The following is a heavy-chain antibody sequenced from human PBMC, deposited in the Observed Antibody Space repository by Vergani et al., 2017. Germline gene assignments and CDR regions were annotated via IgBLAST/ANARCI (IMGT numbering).Heavy chain of an antibody. V-gene: IGHV1-18*01. CDR2: ISAYNGNT. D-gene: IGHD3-16*02. CDR3: ARDFFNYVWGSYRGPSFDY. J-gene: IGHJ4*02. Sequence: QVQLVQSGAEVKKPGASVKVSCKASGYTFTSYGISWVRQAPGQGLEWMGWISAYNGNTNYAQKLQGRVTMTTDTSTSTAYMELRSLRSGDTAVYYCARDFFNYVWGSYRGPSFDYWGQGTLVTVSS. CDR1: GYTFTSYG.